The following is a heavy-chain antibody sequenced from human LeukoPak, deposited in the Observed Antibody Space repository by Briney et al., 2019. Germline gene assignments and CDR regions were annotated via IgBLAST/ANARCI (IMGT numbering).Heavy chain of an antibody. J-gene: IGHJ4*02. V-gene: IGHV4-59*01. CDR1: GGSISGYY. D-gene: IGHD5-12*01. CDR3: ARAGGYVLYFDS. CDR2: VYYSGNT. Sequence: SETLSLTCTVSGGSISGYYWSWIRQSPGKGLEWIGYVYYSGNTNHNPSLKSRVTISVDTSKNQFSLKLSSVTAADTAVCYCARAGGYVLYFDSWGQGTLVTVSS.